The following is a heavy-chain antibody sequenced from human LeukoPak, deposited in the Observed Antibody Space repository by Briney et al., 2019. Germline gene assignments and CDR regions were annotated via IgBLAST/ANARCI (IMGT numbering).Heavy chain of an antibody. Sequence: PSETLSLTCTVSGGSISGHYWSCIRQPPGKGLECIGSIYYSGCTNHNSSHKSRASISVDTSMNQYSLKLRSVTAADTAVYYCARLHADTSLTPYDYYIYVWGKGTTVTVSS. V-gene: IGHV4-59*08. CDR3: ARLHADTSLTPYDYYIYV. J-gene: IGHJ6*03. D-gene: IGHD5-18*01. CDR2: IYYSGCT. CDR1: GGSISGHY.